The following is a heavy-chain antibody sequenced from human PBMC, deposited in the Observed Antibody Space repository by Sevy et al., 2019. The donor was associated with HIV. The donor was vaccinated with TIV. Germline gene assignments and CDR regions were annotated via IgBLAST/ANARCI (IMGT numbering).Heavy chain of an antibody. CDR2: IWYDGSNK. CDR1: GFTFSSYG. Sequence: GGSLRLSCAASGFTFSSYGMHWVRQAPGKGLEWVAIIWYDGSNKYYVDSVKGRFTISRDNSKNMLYLQMNSLRAEDTAVYYCARERLAVAGIGYYFDYWGQGTLVTVSS. D-gene: IGHD6-19*01. V-gene: IGHV3-33*01. J-gene: IGHJ4*02. CDR3: ARERLAVAGIGYYFDY.